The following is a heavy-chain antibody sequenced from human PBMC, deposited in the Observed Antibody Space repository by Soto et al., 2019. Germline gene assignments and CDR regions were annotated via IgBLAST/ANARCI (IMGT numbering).Heavy chain of an antibody. CDR1: GYTFTTYD. V-gene: IGHV1-8*01. J-gene: IGHJ4*02. CDR2: INPNADKT. CDR3: ARQRRGTWYYFDH. Sequence: ASVNVSFKTSGYTFTTYDINRVRQATGQGLEWMGWINPNADKTGFAQKFQGRVTMTRDTSINTVYMELNNLRSEDTAVYYCARQRRGTWYYFDHWGQGTLVTVSS. D-gene: IGHD3-16*01.